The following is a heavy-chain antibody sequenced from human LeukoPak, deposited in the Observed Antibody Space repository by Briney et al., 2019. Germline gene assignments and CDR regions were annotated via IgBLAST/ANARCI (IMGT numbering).Heavy chain of an antibody. CDR1: GGSISSYY. CDR2: IYYSGRT. J-gene: IGHJ2*01. CDR3: TRDAGNWYSDL. V-gene: IGHV4-59*12. Sequence: PSETLSLTCTVSGGSISSYYWSWIRQPPGKGLEWIGYIYYSGRTNYNPSLKSRSTISVDPSKNQFSLKPSCVTAADTGRHPCTRDAGNWYSDLSGPGTLVTVSS.